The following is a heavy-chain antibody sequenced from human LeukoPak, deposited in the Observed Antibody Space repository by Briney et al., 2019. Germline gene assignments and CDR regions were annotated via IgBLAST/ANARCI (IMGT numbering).Heavy chain of an antibody. CDR3: AKDRPPGETHPDFDY. V-gene: IGHV3-23*01. Sequence: GGSLRLSCAASGFTFSSYSMSWVRQAPGKGLEWVSAISGSGGSTYYADSVKGRFTISRDNSKNTLYLQMNSLRAEDTAVYYCAKDRPPGETHPDFDYWGQGTLVTVSS. CDR1: GFTFSSYS. D-gene: IGHD6-6*01. CDR2: ISGSGGST. J-gene: IGHJ4*02.